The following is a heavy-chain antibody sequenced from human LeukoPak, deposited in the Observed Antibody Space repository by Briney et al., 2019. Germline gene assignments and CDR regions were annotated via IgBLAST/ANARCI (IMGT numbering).Heavy chain of an antibody. J-gene: IGHJ4*02. CDR3: AAGLVQLERRSYFDY. D-gene: IGHD1-1*01. CDR1: GFTFTSSA. CDR2: IVVGSSNT. V-gene: IGHV1-58*01. Sequence: SVKVSCKASGFTFTSSAVQWVRQARGQRLVWIGWIVVGSSNTNYAQKFQERVTITRDMSTSTAYMELSSLRSEDTAVYYCAAGLVQLERRSYFDYWGQGTLVTVSS.